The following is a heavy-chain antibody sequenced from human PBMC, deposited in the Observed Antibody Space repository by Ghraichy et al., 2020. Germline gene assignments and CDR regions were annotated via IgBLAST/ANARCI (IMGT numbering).Heavy chain of an antibody. J-gene: IGHJ4*02. D-gene: IGHD1-26*01. CDR1: RFIFSNYD. Sequence: GGSLRLSCAASRFIFSNYDMSWVRQAPGKGLEWVSAISGSGGSTYYADSVKGRFTISRDDSKNTLYLQMNSLRAEDTALYYCAKGKSASYYDYWGPGTLVTVSS. V-gene: IGHV3-23*01. CDR3: AKGKSASYYDY. CDR2: ISGSGGST.